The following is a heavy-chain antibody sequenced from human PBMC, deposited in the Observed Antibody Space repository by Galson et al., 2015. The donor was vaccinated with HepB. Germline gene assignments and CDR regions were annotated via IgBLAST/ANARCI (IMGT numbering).Heavy chain of an antibody. D-gene: IGHD6-19*01. Sequence: SLRLSCAASGFTFSSYWMHWVRQAPGKGLVWVARISTDGSRKSYADSARGRFTISRDNAKQTLYLQLNSLRADDTAVYYCTTDGYSSGGYETYFDSWGQGTLVTVSS. CDR1: GFTFSSYW. CDR3: TTDGYSSGGYETYFDS. J-gene: IGHJ4*02. CDR2: ISTDGSRK. V-gene: IGHV3-74*01.